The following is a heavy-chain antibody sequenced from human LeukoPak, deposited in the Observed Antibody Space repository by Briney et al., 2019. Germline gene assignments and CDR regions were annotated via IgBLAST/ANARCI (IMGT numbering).Heavy chain of an antibody. CDR3: ARGGTHYDFWSGYYYEPIFDY. V-gene: IGHV3-7*01. CDR2: IKQDGSEK. D-gene: IGHD3-3*01. Sequence: GGSLRLSCAASGFTFSSYWMSWVRQAPGKGLEWVANIKQDGSEKYYVDSVKGRFTISRDNAKNSLYLQMNSLRAEDTAVYYCARGGTHYDFWSGYYYEPIFDYWGQGTLVTVSS. J-gene: IGHJ4*02. CDR1: GFTFSSYW.